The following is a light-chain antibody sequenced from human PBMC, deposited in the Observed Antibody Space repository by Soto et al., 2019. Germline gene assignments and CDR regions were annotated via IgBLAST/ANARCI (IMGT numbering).Light chain of an antibody. CDR3: QRYNNYSPWT. CDR1: GGINIY. V-gene: IGKV1-16*01. J-gene: IGKJ1*01. Sequence: QRTQSPPTLSASVGGRVTIMGLASGGINIYLAWFQQKPGTAPKLLIYGASNLKSGVPSRFSGSGSGTEFTLTISSLQPDDSATYYCQRYNNYSPWTFGQGTKVDI. CDR2: GAS.